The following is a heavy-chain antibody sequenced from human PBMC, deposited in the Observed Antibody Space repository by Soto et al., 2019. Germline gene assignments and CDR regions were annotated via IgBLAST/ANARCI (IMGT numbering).Heavy chain of an antibody. CDR2: IDPSDSYT. D-gene: IGHD3-9*01. J-gene: IGHJ5*02. V-gene: IGHV5-10-1*01. CDR1: GYSFTSYW. Sequence: GESLKISCKGSGYSFTSYWISWVRQMPGKGLEWMGRIDPSDSYTNYSPSFQGHVTISADKSISTAYLQWSSLKASDTALYYCARHGSELEVTGYSWFDPLGQGTQVTVSS. CDR3: ARHGSELEVTGYSWFDP.